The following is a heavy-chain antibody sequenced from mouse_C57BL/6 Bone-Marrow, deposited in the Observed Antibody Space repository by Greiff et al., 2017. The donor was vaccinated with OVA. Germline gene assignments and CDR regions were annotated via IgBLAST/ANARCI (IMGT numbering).Heavy chain of an antibody. Sequence: VQLKESGPELVKPGASVKIPCKASGYTFTDYNMDWVKQSHGKSLEWIGDINPNNGGTIYNQKFKGKATLTVDKSSSTAYMELRSLTSEDTAVYYCARSIITTVEFAYWGQGTLVTVSA. J-gene: IGHJ3*01. CDR3: ARSIITTVEFAY. CDR2: INPNNGGT. D-gene: IGHD1-1*01. V-gene: IGHV1-18*01. CDR1: GYTFTDYN.